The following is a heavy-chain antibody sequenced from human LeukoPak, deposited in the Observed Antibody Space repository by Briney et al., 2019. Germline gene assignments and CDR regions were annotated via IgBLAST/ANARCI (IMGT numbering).Heavy chain of an antibody. CDR3: ARAHTTYYYDSSGYYFDY. Sequence: GRSLRLSCAASGFTFSSYGMHWVRQAPGKGLEWVAVISYDGSNKYYADSVKGRFTISRDNSKNTLFLQMNSLRAEDTAVYYCARAHTTYYYDSSGYYFDYWGQGTLVSVSS. CDR1: GFTFSSYG. J-gene: IGHJ4*02. CDR2: ISYDGSNK. D-gene: IGHD3-22*01. V-gene: IGHV3-30*12.